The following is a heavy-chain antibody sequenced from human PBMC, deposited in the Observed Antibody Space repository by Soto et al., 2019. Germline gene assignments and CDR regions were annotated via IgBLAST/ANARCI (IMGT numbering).Heavy chain of an antibody. CDR2: LNGGTGQT. D-gene: IGHD3-10*01. J-gene: IGHJ6*02. Sequence: QVQVVQSGAEVKKPGASVRVSCKASGYTFRTYGMHWVRQAPGQSLEWMGWLNGGTGQTRYSQRFQDRVIITRDTSAGTGYMELGSLRSEDTAVYYCARGKGMEENYFYYGMDIWGQGTTVTVSS. CDR1: GYTFRTYG. V-gene: IGHV1-3*01. CDR3: ARGKGMEENYFYYGMDI.